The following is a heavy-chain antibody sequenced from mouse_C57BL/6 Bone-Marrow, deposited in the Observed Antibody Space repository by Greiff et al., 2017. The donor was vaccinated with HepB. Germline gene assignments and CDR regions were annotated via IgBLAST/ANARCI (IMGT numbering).Heavy chain of an antibody. CDR3: ANDSLYYYAMDD. J-gene: IGHJ4*01. D-gene: IGHD2-4*01. V-gene: IGHV2-5*01. CDR1: GFSLTSYG. Sequence: VKLVESGPGLVQPSQSLSITCTVSGFSLTSYGVHWVRQSPGKGLEWLGVIWRGGSTDYNAAFMSRLSITKDNSKSQVFFKMNRLQADDTAIYYCANDSLYYYAMDDWGQGTSVTVSS. CDR2: IWRGGST.